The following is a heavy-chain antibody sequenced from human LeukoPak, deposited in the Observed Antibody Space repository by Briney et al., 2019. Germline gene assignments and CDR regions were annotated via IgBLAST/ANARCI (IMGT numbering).Heavy chain of an antibody. CDR1: GHTFTDYY. CDR3: ATGPRADGSLDY. Sequence: RASGKVSCKVSGHTFTDYYMHWVQQAPGKGLEWMGLVDPEDGETIYAEKFQGRVTITADTSTDTAYMELSSLRSEDTAVYYCATGPRADGSLDYWGQGTLVTVSS. V-gene: IGHV1-69-2*01. CDR2: VDPEDGET. J-gene: IGHJ4*02. D-gene: IGHD1-26*01.